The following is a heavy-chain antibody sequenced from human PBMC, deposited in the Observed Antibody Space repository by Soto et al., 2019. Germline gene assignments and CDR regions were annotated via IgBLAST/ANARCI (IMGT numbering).Heavy chain of an antibody. CDR3: STRAYDTNGYYRFDP. CDR1: GGSFSGHS. CDR2: INHSGRV. J-gene: IGHJ5*01. D-gene: IGHD3-22*01. V-gene: IGHV4-34*01. Sequence: SETLSLTCAVYGGSFSGHSWTWIRQSPGKGLEWIGDINHSGRVNYSPSLKSRVTISLDTSKDQFSLTLSAVTAADTAMYYCSTRAYDTNGYYRFDPWGQGTLVTVSS.